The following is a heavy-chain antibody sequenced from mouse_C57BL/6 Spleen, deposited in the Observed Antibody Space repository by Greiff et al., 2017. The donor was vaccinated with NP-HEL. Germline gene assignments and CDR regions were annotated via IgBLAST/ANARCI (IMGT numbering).Heavy chain of an antibody. D-gene: IGHD4-1*01. J-gene: IGHJ1*03. CDR1: GYTFTSYW. CDR3: ARSETGRDWYFDV. CDR2: IHPNSGST. Sequence: QVQLQQQPGAELVKPGASVKLSCKASGYTFTSYWMHWVKQRPGQGLEWIGMIHPNSGSTNYNEKFKSKATLTVDKSSSTAYMQLSSLTSEDSAVYYCARSETGRDWYFDVWGTGTTVTVSS. V-gene: IGHV1-64*01.